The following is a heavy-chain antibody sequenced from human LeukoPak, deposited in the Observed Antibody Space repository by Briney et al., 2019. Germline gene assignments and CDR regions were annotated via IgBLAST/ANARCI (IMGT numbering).Heavy chain of an antibody. D-gene: IGHD6-13*01. CDR3: ARVFRAAADFDY. CDR2: ISSSGSTI. CDR1: GFTFSDYY. J-gene: IGHJ4*02. Sequence: PGGSLRLSCAASGFTFSDYYMSWIRQAPGKGLEWVSYISSSGSTIYYADSVKGRFTISRENAKNSLYLQMNSLRAEDTAVYYCARVFRAAADFDYWGQGTLVTVSS. V-gene: IGHV3-11*04.